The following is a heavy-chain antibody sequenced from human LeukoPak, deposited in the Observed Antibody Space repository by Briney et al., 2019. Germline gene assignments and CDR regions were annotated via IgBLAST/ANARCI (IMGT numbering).Heavy chain of an antibody. Sequence: PSETLSLTCTVSGGSISSYYWGWIRQPPGKGLEWIGSIYYSGSTYYNPSLKSRVTISVDTSKNQFSLKLSSVTAADTAVYYCASTRDTAMVTFDYWGQGTLVTVSS. CDR2: IYYSGST. J-gene: IGHJ4*02. V-gene: IGHV4-39*01. CDR1: GGSISSYY. D-gene: IGHD5-18*01. CDR3: ASTRDTAMVTFDY.